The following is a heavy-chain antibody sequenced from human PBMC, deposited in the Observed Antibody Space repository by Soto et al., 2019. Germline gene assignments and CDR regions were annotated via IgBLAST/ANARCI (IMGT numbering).Heavy chain of an antibody. J-gene: IGHJ1*01. V-gene: IGHV1-18*04. Sequence: ASVKVSFKASGYTFTSYGISWVRQAPGQGLEWMGWISAYNGNTNYAQKLKGRVTMTTDTSTSTAYMELRSLRSDATAVYYCARDKAVTTAYFQHCGQGTLVTVSS. CDR1: GYTFTSYG. D-gene: IGHD4-17*01. CDR3: ARDKAVTTAYFQH. CDR2: ISAYNGNT.